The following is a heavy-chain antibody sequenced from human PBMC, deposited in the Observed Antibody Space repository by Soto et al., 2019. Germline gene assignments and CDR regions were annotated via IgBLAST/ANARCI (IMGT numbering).Heavy chain of an antibody. CDR3: ARPRNYYETAGAMDV. CDR2: ISYDGSNK. Sequence: GGSLRLSCAASGFTFSSYGMHWVRQAPGKGLEWVAVISYDGSNKYYADSVKGRFTISRDNSKKTLYLQMNSLRAEDTAVYYCARPRNYYETAGAMDVWGQGTTVTASS. V-gene: IGHV3-30*03. D-gene: IGHD3-22*01. J-gene: IGHJ6*02. CDR1: GFTFSSYG.